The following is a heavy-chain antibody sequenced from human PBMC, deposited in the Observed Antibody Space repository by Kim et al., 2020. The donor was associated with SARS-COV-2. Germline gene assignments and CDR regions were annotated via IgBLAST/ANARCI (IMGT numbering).Heavy chain of an antibody. D-gene: IGHD3-10*01. V-gene: IGHV3-30*04. CDR3: ARGEGMVGGGKHLDY. CDR1: GFTFSSYS. Sequence: GGSLRLSCAASGFTFSSYSMHWVRQAPGKGLEWVAVISYDGSNKYYADSVKGRFTISRDNSKNTLYLQMNSLRAEDTAVYYCARGEGMVGGGKHLDYWS. CDR2: ISYDGSNK. J-gene: IGHJ4*01.